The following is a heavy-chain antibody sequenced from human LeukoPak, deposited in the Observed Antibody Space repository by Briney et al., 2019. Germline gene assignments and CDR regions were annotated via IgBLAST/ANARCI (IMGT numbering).Heavy chain of an antibody. CDR3: AKGGIYRGYYYYYMDV. CDR1: GFTFDDYA. V-gene: IGHV3-9*01. D-gene: IGHD6-13*01. J-gene: IGHJ6*03. Sequence: GGSLRLSCAASGFTFDDYAMHWVRQVPGKGLEWFSGISWNRDYIGYADSVKGRFTISRDNAKNSLYLQMNSLRGEDTALYYCAKGGIYRGYYYYYMDVWGKGTTVTISS. CDR2: ISWNRDYI.